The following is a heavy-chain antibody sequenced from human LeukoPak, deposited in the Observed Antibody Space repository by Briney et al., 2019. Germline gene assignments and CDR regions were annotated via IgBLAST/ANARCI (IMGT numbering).Heavy chain of an antibody. D-gene: IGHD6-13*01. V-gene: IGHV1-8*01. Sequence: GASVKVSCKASGYTFTSYDVNWFRQATGQGLEWMGWMNPNSGNTGYAQKFQGRVSLTRDTSISTAYLELISLRSEDTAVYYCARDAAAGPYYFDYWGQGTLVTVSS. J-gene: IGHJ4*02. CDR3: ARDAAAGPYYFDY. CDR1: GYTFTSYD. CDR2: MNPNSGNT.